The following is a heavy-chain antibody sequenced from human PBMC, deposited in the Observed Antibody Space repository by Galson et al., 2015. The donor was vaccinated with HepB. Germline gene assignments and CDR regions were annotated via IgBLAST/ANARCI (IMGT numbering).Heavy chain of an antibody. Sequence: SLRLSCAASGFTFSSYSMNWVRQAPGKGLEWVSSISSSSSYIYYADSVKGRFTISRDNAKNSLYLQMNSLRAEDTAVYYCARDRLSTVTTVHFDLWGRGTLVTVSS. CDR3: ARDRLSTVTTVHFDL. D-gene: IGHD4-17*01. CDR2: ISSSSSYI. J-gene: IGHJ2*01. V-gene: IGHV3-21*01. CDR1: GFTFSSYS.